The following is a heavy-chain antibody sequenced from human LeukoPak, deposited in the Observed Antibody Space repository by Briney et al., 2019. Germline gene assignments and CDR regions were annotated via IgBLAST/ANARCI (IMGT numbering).Heavy chain of an antibody. V-gene: IGHV3-30*02. CDR2: IRYDGSNK. CDR3: ARTSGIAVAVTLSY. J-gene: IGHJ4*02. CDR1: GFTFSSYG. Sequence: PGGSLRLSCAASGFTFSSYGMHWVRRAPGKGLEWVAFIRYDGSNKYYADSVKGRFTISRDNSKNTLYLQMNSLRAEDTAVYYCARTSGIAVAVTLSYWGQGTLVTVSS. D-gene: IGHD6-19*01.